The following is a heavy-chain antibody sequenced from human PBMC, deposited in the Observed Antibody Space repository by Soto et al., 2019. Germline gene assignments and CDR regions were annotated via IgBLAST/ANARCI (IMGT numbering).Heavy chain of an antibody. Sequence: QVQLVQSGAEVKKPGSSVKVSCKASGGTFSSYAISWARQAPGQGLEWMGGMIPIFGTANYAQKLQGRVTITADESTSTAYMELSSLRSEDTAVYYCARDIKDSSRAMGRYYYGMDVWGQGTTVTVSS. J-gene: IGHJ6*02. CDR1: GGTFSSYA. CDR2: MIPIFGTA. V-gene: IGHV1-69*01. D-gene: IGHD5-18*01. CDR3: ARDIKDSSRAMGRYYYGMDV.